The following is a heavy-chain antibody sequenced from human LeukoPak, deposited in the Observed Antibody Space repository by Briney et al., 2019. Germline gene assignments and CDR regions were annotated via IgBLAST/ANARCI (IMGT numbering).Heavy chain of an antibody. CDR2: IRGGGGSA. D-gene: IGHD4-17*01. J-gene: IGHJ3*02. CDR3: ARDPNGDYIGAFDM. V-gene: IGHV3-23*01. Sequence: SGGSLRPSCTASGFTFSAYAMMWVRQAPGKGPEWVSAIRGGGGSAFYADSVKGRFTISRDNSKYTLFLQMNSLRAEDTAVYYCARDPNGDYIGAFDMWGPGTMVTVSS. CDR1: GFTFSAYA.